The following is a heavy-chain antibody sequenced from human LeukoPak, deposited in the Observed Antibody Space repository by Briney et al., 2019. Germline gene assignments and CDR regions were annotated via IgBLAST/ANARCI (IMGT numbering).Heavy chain of an antibody. V-gene: IGHV4-59*08. J-gene: IGHJ4*02. CDR3: ARSTPGWYYDNSGQYYFDT. CDR1: GRSNRRYH. CDR2: ISFTGNT. Sequence: MASETQSLTCTVSGRSNRRYHWSWIRQSPGKRLEWLAYISFTGNTNHNPPLKTRVNISLETSQNHFPLTLNPLTAADTAVYYCARSTPGWYYDNSGQYYFDTWGQGALVTVSS. D-gene: IGHD3-22*01.